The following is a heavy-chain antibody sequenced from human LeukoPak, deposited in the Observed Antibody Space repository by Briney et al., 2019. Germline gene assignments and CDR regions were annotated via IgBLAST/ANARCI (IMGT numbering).Heavy chain of an antibody. D-gene: IGHD3-22*01. V-gene: IGHV4-31*03. CDR1: GGSISSGGYS. CDR2: IYYSGST. Sequence: PSETLSLTCTVSGGSISSGGYSWSWIRQHPGKGPEWIGYIYYSGSTYYNPSLKSRVTISVDTSKNQFSLKLSSVTAADTAVYYCARTRITMIVGAYYFDYWGQGTLVTVSS. J-gene: IGHJ4*02. CDR3: ARTRITMIVGAYYFDY.